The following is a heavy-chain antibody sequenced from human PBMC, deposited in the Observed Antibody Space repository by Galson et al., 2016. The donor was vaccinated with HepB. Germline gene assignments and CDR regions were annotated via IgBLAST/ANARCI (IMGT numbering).Heavy chain of an antibody. CDR3: MTDCCLWHVSGPSGGI. CDR1: GVTVSNAW. CDR2: IKSKSDGGTT. Sequence: SLRLSCAASGVTVSNAWMTWVRQAPGKGLEWVGRIKSKSDGGTTDYPPPVKGRFTISRDASTNTLYLQMDSLMSEDTAVYSCMTDCCLWHVSGPSGGIWGQGTLVTVSS. V-gene: IGHV3-15*05. J-gene: IGHJ4*02. D-gene: IGHD3-10*01.